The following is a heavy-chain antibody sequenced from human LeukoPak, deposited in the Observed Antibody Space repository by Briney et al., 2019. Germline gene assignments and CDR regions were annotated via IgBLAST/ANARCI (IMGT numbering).Heavy chain of an antibody. CDR1: GFRFEDYG. CDR3: GRVYCSTTSCYDYYDYYMDV. V-gene: IGHV3-20*04. J-gene: IGHJ6*03. D-gene: IGHD2-2*01. CDR2: TNWDGAST. Sequence: PGGSLRLSCAASGFRFEDYGMSWVRHVPGKGLEWVSGTNWDGASTGYADSVKGRFTISRDNVKNFLYLQMNSLRVEDTALYFCGRVYCSTTSCYDYYDYYMDVWGKGTTVTVSS.